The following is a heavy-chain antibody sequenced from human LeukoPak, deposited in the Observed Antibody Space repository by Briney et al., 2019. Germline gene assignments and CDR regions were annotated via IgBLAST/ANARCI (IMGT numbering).Heavy chain of an antibody. CDR2: IYSGGST. D-gene: IGHD3-16*01. V-gene: IGHV3-53*01. J-gene: IGHJ4*02. CDR1: GFTVSSNY. Sequence: PGGSLRLSCAASGFTVSSNYMSWVRQAPGKGLEWVSVIYSGGSTYYADSVKGRFTISRDNAKNSLYLQMNSLRAEDTAVYYCARSRFWAFDYWGQGTLVTVSS. CDR3: ARSRFWAFDY.